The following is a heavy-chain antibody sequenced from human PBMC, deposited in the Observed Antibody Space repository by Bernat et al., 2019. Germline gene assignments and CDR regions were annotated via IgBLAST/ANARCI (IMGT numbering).Heavy chain of an antibody. CDR3: ARGGSRSIAAAGSPFDY. CDR1: GGTFSSYA. CDR2: IIPIFGTA. J-gene: IGHJ4*02. Sequence: QVQLVESGAEVKKPGSSVKVSCKASGGTFSSYAISWVRQAPGQGPEWMGGIIPIFGTANYAQKFQGRVTITADESTSTAYMELSSLRSEDTAVYYCARGGSRSIAAAGSPFDYWGQGTLVTVSS. D-gene: IGHD6-13*01. V-gene: IGHV1-69*01.